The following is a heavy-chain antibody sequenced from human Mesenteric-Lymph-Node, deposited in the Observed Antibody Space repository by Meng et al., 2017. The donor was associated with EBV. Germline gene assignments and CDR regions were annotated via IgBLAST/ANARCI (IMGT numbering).Heavy chain of an antibody. CDR2: VYHTGSA. CDR3: ARDNGDYVSDP. CDR1: GDSISSSNW. J-gene: IGHJ5*02. Sequence: QMEESCPGLWKPSGTLSLTSSVSGDSISSSNWWNWARQPPGKGLEGIGEVYHTGSANYNPSLKSRVIIAVDKSNNQFSLRLSSVTAADTAVYYCARDNGDYVSDPWGQGTLVTSPQ. V-gene: IGHV4-4*02. D-gene: IGHD4-17*01.